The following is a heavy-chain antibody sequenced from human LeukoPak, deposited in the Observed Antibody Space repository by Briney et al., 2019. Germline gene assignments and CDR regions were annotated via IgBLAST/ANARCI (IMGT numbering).Heavy chain of an antibody. J-gene: IGHJ6*02. D-gene: IGHD6-19*01. CDR3: ARGQGSGWYGRDYGMDV. V-gene: IGHV1-18*01. CDR1: GYTFTIYG. Sequence: GASVTVSCKASGYTFTIYGISWVRQAPGQGVEWMGWISAYNGNTNYAQKLQGRVTMTTDTSTSTAYMELRSLRSDDTAVYYCARGQGSGWYGRDYGMDVWGQGTTVTVSS. CDR2: ISAYNGNT.